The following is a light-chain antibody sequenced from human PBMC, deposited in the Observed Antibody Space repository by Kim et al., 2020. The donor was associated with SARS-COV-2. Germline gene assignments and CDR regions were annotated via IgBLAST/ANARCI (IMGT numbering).Light chain of an antibody. CDR3: QQYSSDPRT. CDR2: KAS. CDR1: QSSSSW. J-gene: IGKJ1*01. V-gene: IGKV1-5*03. Sequence: ASVGDRVAITCRASQSSSSWLAWYQQKPGKAPNLLIYKASTLESGVPSRFSGSGSGTEFTLTISSLQPDDFASYYCQQYSSDPRTFGQGTKVDIK.